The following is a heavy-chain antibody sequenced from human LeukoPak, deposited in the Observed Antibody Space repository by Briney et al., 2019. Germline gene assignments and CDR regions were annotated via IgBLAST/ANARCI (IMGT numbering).Heavy chain of an antibody. CDR3: ARTYYYGSGIHFDY. CDR2: INPNSGGT. J-gene: IGHJ4*02. Sequence: ASVKVSCKASGYTFTDCYMYWVRQAPGQGLEWMGWINPNSGGTNYAQKFQGRVTMTRDTSMSTAYMELSSLRSDDTAVYFCARTYYYGSGIHFDYWGQGTLVTVSS. D-gene: IGHD3-10*01. CDR1: GYTFTDCY. V-gene: IGHV1-2*02.